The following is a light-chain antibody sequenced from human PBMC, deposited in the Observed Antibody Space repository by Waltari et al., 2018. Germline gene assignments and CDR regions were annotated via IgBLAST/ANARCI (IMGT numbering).Light chain of an antibody. CDR3: QQYDGEVVT. V-gene: IGKV3-20*01. CDR1: QSVTSIT. J-gene: IGKJ4*01. CDR2: VTS. Sequence: EIVLTQSPGTLSLSTVERATLSCRASQSVTSITLTWYQQKLGQAPRLLIYVTSSRATGIPDRFSGSGSGTDFTLTISRLEPKDFAVYYCQQYDGEVVTFGGGTKVEI.